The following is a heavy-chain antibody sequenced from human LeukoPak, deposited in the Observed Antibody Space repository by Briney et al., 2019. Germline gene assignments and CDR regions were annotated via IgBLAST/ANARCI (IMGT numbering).Heavy chain of an antibody. V-gene: IGHV1-69*05. D-gene: IGHD6-19*01. CDR1: GGTFSSYA. Sequence: SVKVSCKASGGTFSSYAICWVRQAPGQGLEWMGRIIPIFGTANYAQKFQGRVTITTDESTSTAYMELSSLRSEDTAVYYCARATIAVAGSFDYWGQGTLVTVSS. CDR2: IIPIFGTA. J-gene: IGHJ4*02. CDR3: ARATIAVAGSFDY.